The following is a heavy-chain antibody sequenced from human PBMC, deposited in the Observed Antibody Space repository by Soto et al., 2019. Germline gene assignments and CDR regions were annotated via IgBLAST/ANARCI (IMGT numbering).Heavy chain of an antibody. D-gene: IGHD2-15*01. CDR3: APLSVSLSGPYGIHV. Sequence: SETLSLTCSVSGYSVSSSDYYWAWIRQPPGKGLEWIGSMLYSGLTYYNPSLKSRVTLSVDTSTNQFSVRLKSVTASDTAVYYCAPLSVSLSGPYGIHVWGQGTTVTVSS. CDR1: GYSVSSSDYY. CDR2: MLYSGLT. J-gene: IGHJ6*02. V-gene: IGHV4-39*01.